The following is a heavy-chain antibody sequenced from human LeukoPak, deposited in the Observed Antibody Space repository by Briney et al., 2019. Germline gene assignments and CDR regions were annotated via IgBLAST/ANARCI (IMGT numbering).Heavy chain of an antibody. J-gene: IGHJ4*02. V-gene: IGHV3-49*04. Sequence: GGSLRLSCTASGFTFGDYAMSWVRQAPGKGLEGVGFIRSKAYGGTTEYAASVKGRFTISRDDSKSIAYLQMNSLKTEDTAVYYCTRGPYYDILTGQPYYFDYWGQGTLVTVSS. CDR3: TRGPYYDILTGQPYYFDY. CDR2: IRSKAYGGTT. CDR1: GFTFGDYA. D-gene: IGHD3-9*01.